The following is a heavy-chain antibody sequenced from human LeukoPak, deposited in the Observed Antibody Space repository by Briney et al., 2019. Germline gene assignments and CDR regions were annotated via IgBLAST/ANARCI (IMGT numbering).Heavy chain of an antibody. CDR2: IFVDGSST. J-gene: IGHJ6*02. V-gene: IGHV3-74*01. CDR1: GFTFSSYS. D-gene: IGHD1-14*01. Sequence: GGSLRLSCAASGFTFSSYSMNWVRQAPGKGLVWVSRIFVDGSSTSYADSVKGRFTISRDNTKNTLYLQMSSLRDDDTAVYYCARAGASYAMDVWGQGTTVTVS. CDR3: ARAGASYAMDV.